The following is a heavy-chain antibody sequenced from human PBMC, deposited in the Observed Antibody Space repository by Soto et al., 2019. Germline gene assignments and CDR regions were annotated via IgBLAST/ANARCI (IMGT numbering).Heavy chain of an antibody. CDR2: ISYDGSNK. V-gene: IGHV3-30*18. CDR1: GFTFSSYG. CDR3: AKDTGPIAVAGAF. D-gene: IGHD6-19*01. Sequence: LRLSCVVSGFTFSSYGMHWVRQAPGKGLEWVAVISYDGSNKYYAESVKGRFIISRDNSENTLFLQMSSLRAEDTALYYCAKDTGPIAVAGAFWGQGTLVTVSS. J-gene: IGHJ4*02.